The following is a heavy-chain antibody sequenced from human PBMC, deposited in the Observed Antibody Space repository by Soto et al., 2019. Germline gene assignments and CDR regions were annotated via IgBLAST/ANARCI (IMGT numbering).Heavy chain of an antibody. Sequence: EVQLLESGGGLVQPGGSLRLSCAASGLTFSSYAMSWVRQAPGKGLEWVSAVSGTGGSTYYADSVKGRFTISRDNSKNTLYLQMNSLRAEDTAVYYCAKDRMVRGVISPMDVRGQGTTVTVSS. CDR1: GLTFSSYA. D-gene: IGHD3-10*01. CDR3: AKDRMVRGVISPMDV. CDR2: VSGTGGST. V-gene: IGHV3-23*01. J-gene: IGHJ6*02.